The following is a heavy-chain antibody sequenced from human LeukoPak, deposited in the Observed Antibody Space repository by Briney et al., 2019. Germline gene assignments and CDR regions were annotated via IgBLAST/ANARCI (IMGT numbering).Heavy chain of an antibody. D-gene: IGHD4-17*01. J-gene: IGHJ3*02. CDR1: GFTFSDYY. V-gene: IGHV3-11*04. Sequence: PGGSLRLSCAASGFTFSDYYMSWIRQAPGKGLEWVSYISSSGSIIYYADSVKGRFTISRDNSKNTLYLQMNSLRAEDTAVYYCARVATVTLEDAFDIWGQGTMVTVSS. CDR2: ISSSGSII. CDR3: ARVATVTLEDAFDI.